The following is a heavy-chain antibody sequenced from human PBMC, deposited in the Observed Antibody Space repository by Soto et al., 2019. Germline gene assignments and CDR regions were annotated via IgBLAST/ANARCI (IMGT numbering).Heavy chain of an antibody. CDR1: GVSLTSGNW. CDR2: IFHDGTA. D-gene: IGHD3-10*01. CDR3: ARLVYDTRLNYMYFDF. J-gene: IGHJ4*02. V-gene: IGHV4-4*01. Sequence: LSLTCAVSGVSLTSGNWWTWVRQSPQRGLEYIGEIFHDGTANYYPSFERRVAMSVDTSRNQFSLKLTSVTAADTAVYFCARLVYDTRLNYMYFDFWGPGTLVTVSS.